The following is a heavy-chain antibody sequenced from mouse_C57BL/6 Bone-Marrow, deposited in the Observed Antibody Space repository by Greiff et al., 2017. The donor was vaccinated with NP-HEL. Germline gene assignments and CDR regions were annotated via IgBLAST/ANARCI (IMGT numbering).Heavy chain of an antibody. J-gene: IGHJ3*01. Sequence: QVQLQQSGAELVMPGASVKLSCKASGYTFTSYWMHWVKQRPGQGLEWIGEIDPSDSYTNYNQKFKGKSTLTVDKSSSTAYMPLSSLTSEYSAVYYCARATTVVEGGFAYWGQGTLVTVSA. CDR3: ARATTVVEGGFAY. CDR2: IDPSDSYT. CDR1: GYTFTSYW. V-gene: IGHV1-69*01. D-gene: IGHD1-1*01.